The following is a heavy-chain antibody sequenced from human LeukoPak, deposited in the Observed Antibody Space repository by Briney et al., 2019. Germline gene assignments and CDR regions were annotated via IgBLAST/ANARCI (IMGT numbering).Heavy chain of an antibody. J-gene: IGHJ4*02. Sequence: GGSLRLSCAAPGFSFSSYSMNWVRQAPGKGLEWVSYISGSSSIIYYADSVKGRFTISRDKANNSLYLQMNSLRAEVTAVYYCARDIIVGSDYWGQGTLVTVYS. CDR1: GFSFSSYS. V-gene: IGHV3-48*01. CDR2: ISGSSSII. CDR3: ARDIIVGSDY. D-gene: IGHD2-15*01.